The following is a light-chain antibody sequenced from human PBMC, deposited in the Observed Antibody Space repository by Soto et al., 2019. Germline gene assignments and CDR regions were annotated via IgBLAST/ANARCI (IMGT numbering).Light chain of an antibody. CDR2: GAS. Sequence: IVLTQSPCTLSLSPGERATLSCRASQSVSSRLAWYQQKPGQAPRLLISGASSRATGIPDRFSGSGSGTDFTLTISRLEPEDFAVYYCQQYGSSGTFGQGTKVDIK. V-gene: IGKV3-20*01. CDR3: QQYGSSGT. J-gene: IGKJ1*01. CDR1: QSVSSR.